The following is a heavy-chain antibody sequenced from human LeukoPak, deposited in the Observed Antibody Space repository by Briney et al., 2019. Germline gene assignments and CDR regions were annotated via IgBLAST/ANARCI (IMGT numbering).Heavy chain of an antibody. CDR1: GFTFSSYG. CDR2: IWYDGSNK. V-gene: IGHV3-33*01. D-gene: IGHD3-10*01. CDR3: AREKRITMVRGVIPSLFDY. Sequence: PGRSLRLSCAASGFTFSSYGMHWVRQAPGKGLEWVAVIWYDGSNKYYADSVKGRFTISRDNSKNTLYLQMNSLRAEDTAVYYCAREKRITMVRGVIPSLFDYWGQGTLVTVSS. J-gene: IGHJ4*02.